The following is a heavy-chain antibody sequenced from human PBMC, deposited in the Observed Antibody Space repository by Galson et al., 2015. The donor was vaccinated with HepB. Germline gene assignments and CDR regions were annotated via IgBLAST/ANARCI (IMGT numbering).Heavy chain of an antibody. Sequence: SETLSLTCSVSHGSINNYYWSWIRQSPGNRPEWIGYIRYTGDTTYNPSLGYRVGMSVDTSINQVSLWLTSVTAADTAVYYCARGVVPAAMWFIAVAGSESASYFDYWGQGTLVTVSS. D-gene: IGHD2-2*01. CDR3: ARGVVPAAMWFIAVAGSESASYFDY. CDR2: IRYTGDT. CDR1: HGSINNYY. V-gene: IGHV4-59*08. J-gene: IGHJ4*02.